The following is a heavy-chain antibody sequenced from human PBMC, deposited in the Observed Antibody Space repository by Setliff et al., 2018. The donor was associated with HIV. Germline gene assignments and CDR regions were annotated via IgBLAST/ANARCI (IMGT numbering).Heavy chain of an antibody. CDR3: ARRSGYAEDY. CDR1: GDSMSSHY. CDR2: LYFGGST. D-gene: IGHD5-12*01. J-gene: IGHJ4*02. V-gene: IGHV4-59*11. Sequence: PSETLSLTCTVSGDSMSSHYWSWIRQPPGKGLEWIGTLYFGGSTSYNSSLKSRVTISVDTSKNQFSLKLSSVTAADTAVYYCARRSGYAEDYWGQGTLVTVSS.